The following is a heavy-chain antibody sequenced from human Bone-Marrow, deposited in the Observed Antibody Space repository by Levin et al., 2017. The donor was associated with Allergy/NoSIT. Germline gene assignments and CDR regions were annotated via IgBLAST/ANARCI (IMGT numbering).Heavy chain of an antibody. CDR3: ARDLSHGMVV. V-gene: IGHV3-74*01. J-gene: IGHJ6*02. CDR2: ISEDGSTT. Sequence: GESLKISCAASGFTFRSAWMHWVRQAPGKGLVWVSRISEDGSTTSYADSVKGRFTISRDNAKNTLYLQMNSLRVEDTAVYYCARDLSHGMVVWGQGTTVTVSS. CDR1: GFTFRSAW.